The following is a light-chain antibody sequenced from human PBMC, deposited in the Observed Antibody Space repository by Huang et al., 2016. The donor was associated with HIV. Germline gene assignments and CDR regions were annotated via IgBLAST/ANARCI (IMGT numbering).Light chain of an antibody. CDR3: QQSYALPYT. CDR2: SAS. Sequence: DIQMTQSPSFLSASVGDRVTITCRSNQTIRTFLNWYRQKQGTSPNLLLYSASTLQTGVSTRFNGGGSGTDFTLTITNVQYEDFATYYCQQSYALPYTFGPGTKLEIK. CDR1: QTIRTF. V-gene: IGKV1-39*01. J-gene: IGKJ2*01.